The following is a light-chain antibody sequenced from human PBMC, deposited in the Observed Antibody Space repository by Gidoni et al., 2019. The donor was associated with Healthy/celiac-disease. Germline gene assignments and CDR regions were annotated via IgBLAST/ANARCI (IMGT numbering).Light chain of an antibody. CDR1: SSDVGSYNL. Sequence: QSALTQPASVSGSPGQSITISCTGPSSDVGSYNLVSWYQQHPGKAPKLMIYEGSKRPSGVSNRFSGYKSGNTASLTSSGLQAEDEADYYCCSYAGSSTDVVFGGGTKLTVL. CDR2: EGS. CDR3: CSYAGSSTDVV. V-gene: IGLV2-23*01. J-gene: IGLJ2*01.